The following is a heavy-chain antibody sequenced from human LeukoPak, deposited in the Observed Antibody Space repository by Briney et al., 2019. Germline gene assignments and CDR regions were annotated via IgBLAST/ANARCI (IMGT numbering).Heavy chain of an antibody. D-gene: IGHD3-10*01. CDR1: GFTFDDYG. Sequence: PGGSLRLSCVASGFTFDDYGMSWVRQAPGKGLEWVSGINWNGGSTGYADSVKGRFTISRDNAKNSLYLQMNSLRAEDTALYYCATHYGSGSPSYWGQGTLVTVSS. V-gene: IGHV3-20*04. CDR3: ATHYGSGSPSY. CDR2: INWNGGST. J-gene: IGHJ4*02.